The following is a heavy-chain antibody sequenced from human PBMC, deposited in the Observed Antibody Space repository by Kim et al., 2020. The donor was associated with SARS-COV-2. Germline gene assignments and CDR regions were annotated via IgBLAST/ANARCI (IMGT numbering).Heavy chain of an antibody. Sequence: SETLSLTCTVSGGSINNYYWNWIRLSPGKGLEWIGYIYSSGSTRYNPSLRSRVTLSLGTSKNQFSLELTSVTAADAAVYYCARASGSYYYFDYWGQGSLVTVSS. CDR3: ARASGSYYYFDY. CDR2: IYSSGST. J-gene: IGHJ4*02. D-gene: IGHD3-10*01. V-gene: IGHV4-59*13. CDR1: GGSINNYY.